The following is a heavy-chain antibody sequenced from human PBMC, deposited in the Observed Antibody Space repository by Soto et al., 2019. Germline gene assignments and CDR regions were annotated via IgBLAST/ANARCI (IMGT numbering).Heavy chain of an antibody. V-gene: IGHV3-30*18. J-gene: IGHJ6*02. CDR3: AKDVGQQLVLNYGMDV. CDR2: VSYDGNHK. Sequence: QVQLVESGGGVIQPGTSLSLSCGSSGFTFRSFGMCWVRQAPGKGLEWVAVVSYDGNHKYYADSVKGRFTVSRDNAKNMLYLQMNSLRGEDTAVYYCAKDVGQQLVLNYGMDVWGQGTTVTVSS. CDR1: GFTFRSFG. D-gene: IGHD6-13*01.